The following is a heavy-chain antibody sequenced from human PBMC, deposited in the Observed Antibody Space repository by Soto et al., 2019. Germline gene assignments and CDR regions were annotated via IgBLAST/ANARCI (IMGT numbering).Heavy chain of an antibody. V-gene: IGHV4-4*02. CDR3: ARDSGSSWYNYFDY. J-gene: IGHJ4*02. CDR2: IYHSGST. CDR1: HGTISSSNW. D-gene: IGHD6-13*01. Sequence: ASQTLPLTWAVSHGTISSSNWWRMVHQPPGKGLEWIGEIYHSGSTNYNPSLKSRVTISVDKSKNQFSLKLSSVTAADTAVYYCARDSGSSWYNYFDYWGQGTLVTVS.